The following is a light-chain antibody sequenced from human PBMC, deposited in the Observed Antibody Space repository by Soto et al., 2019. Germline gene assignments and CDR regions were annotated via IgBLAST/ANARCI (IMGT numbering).Light chain of an antibody. CDR1: QSISTW. V-gene: IGKV1-5*03. J-gene: IGKJ1*01. Sequence: DIQMTQYPSTLSASVGDRVTITCRASQSISTWLAWYQQKPGKAPKLLIYKASTLKSGVPSRFSGSGSGTEFTLTINSLQPDDFATYYCQQYNSYPWTFGQGTKVDIK. CDR2: KAS. CDR3: QQYNSYPWT.